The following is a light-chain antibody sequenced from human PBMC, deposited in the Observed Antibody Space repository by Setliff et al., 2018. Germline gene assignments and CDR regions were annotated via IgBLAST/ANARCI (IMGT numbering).Light chain of an antibody. CDR3: SSYTTSSTGV. CDR2: DVS. J-gene: IGLJ1*01. CDR1: SSDIGDSNY. Sequence: QSVLAQPASVSGSPGQSITISCTGASSDIGDSNYVSWYKQHPGKDPKLIIYDVSDRPSGVSHRFSGSKSGNTASLTISRLLAEDEADYYCSSYTTSSTGVFGTGTKVTVL. V-gene: IGLV2-14*01.